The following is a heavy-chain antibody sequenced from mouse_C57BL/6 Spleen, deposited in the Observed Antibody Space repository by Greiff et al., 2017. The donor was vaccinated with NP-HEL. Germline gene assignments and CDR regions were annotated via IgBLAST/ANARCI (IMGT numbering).Heavy chain of an antibody. Sequence: VQLQQSGAELVKPGASVKISCKASGYAFSSYWMNWVKQRPGKGLEWIGQIYPGDGDTNYNGKFKGKATLTADKSSSTADMQLSSLTSEDSAVYFCARGGGGYAMDYWGQGTSVTVSS. J-gene: IGHJ4*01. CDR3: ARGGGGYAMDY. CDR1: GYAFSSYW. CDR2: IYPGDGDT. V-gene: IGHV1-80*01.